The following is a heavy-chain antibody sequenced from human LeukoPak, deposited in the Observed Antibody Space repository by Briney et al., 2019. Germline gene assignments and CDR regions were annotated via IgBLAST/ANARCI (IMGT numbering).Heavy chain of an antibody. CDR3: AKVGFGELPQERIDY. CDR1: GFTFSSYA. J-gene: IGHJ4*02. D-gene: IGHD3-10*01. CDR2: ISGSGGST. V-gene: IGHV3-23*01. Sequence: PGGSLRLPCAASGFTFSSYAMSWVRQAPGKGLEWVSAISGSGGSTYYADSVKGRFTISRDNSKNTLYLQMNSLRAEDTAVYYCAKVGFGELPQERIDYWGQGTLVTVSS.